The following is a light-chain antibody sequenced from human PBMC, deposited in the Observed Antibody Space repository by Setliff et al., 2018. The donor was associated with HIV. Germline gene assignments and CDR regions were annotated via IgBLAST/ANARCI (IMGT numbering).Light chain of an antibody. CDR3: SASRPSTNLVV. CDR1: NSDIGGYNY. CDR2: QVI. J-gene: IGLJ1*01. Sequence: QSALTQPASVSGSPGQSITISCTGTNSDIGGYNYVSWYQQLPGKAPKLMIFQVINRPSGVPNRFSGSKSGNTASLTISGLQAEDEANYYCSASRPSTNLVVFGTGTKVTVL. V-gene: IGLV2-14*01.